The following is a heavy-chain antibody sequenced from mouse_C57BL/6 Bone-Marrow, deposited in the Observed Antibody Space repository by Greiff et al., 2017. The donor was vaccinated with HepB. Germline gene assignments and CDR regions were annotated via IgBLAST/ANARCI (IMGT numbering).Heavy chain of an antibody. V-gene: IGHV1-22*01. Sequence: EVQLQQSGPELVKPGASVKMSCKASGYTFTDYNMHWVKQSHGKSLEWIGYINPNNGGTSYNPKFKGQATLTANKSSSTSSMEFRSLTSEDSAVYYCATDGYYGSSYPFAYWGQGTLVTVS. CDR3: ATDGYYGSSYPFAY. J-gene: IGHJ3*01. CDR1: GYTFTDYN. CDR2: INPNNGGT. D-gene: IGHD1-1*01.